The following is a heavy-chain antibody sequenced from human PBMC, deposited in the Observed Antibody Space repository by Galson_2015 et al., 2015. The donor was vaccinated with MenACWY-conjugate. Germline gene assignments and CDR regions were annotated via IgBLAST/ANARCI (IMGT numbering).Heavy chain of an antibody. D-gene: IGHD6-13*01. Sequence: SETLSLTCAVSGGSISSSNWWSWVRQPPGKGLEWIGEIYHSGSTNYNPSLKSRVTISVDKSKNQFSLKLSSVTAADTAVYYCARARGIAAPYYYYGMDVWGQGTTVTVSS. CDR2: IYHSGST. V-gene: IGHV4-4*02. CDR1: GGSISSSNW. J-gene: IGHJ6*02. CDR3: ARARGIAAPYYYYGMDV.